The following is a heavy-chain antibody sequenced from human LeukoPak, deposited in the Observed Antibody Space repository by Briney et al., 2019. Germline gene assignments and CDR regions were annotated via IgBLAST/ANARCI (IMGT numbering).Heavy chain of an antibody. CDR2: VSSHGNDG. Sequence: PGRSLRLSCAVSEFTFSHFAMHCVRQAPGKGLEWVAVVSSHGNDGYYADSVKGRFTISRDNSKNTLYLQIDSLRAEDTAIYYCTRDAYNFNDFGYWGQGTLVTVSS. CDR1: EFTFSHFA. J-gene: IGHJ4*02. V-gene: IGHV3-30*01. CDR3: TRDAYNFNDFGY. D-gene: IGHD5-24*01.